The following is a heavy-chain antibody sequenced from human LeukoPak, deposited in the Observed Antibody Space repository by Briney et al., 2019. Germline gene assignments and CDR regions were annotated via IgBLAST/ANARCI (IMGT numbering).Heavy chain of an antibody. V-gene: IGHV3-66*01. CDR3: ARALDCSSTSCYAGGFDY. D-gene: IGHD2-2*01. CDR1: GFTVSSNY. J-gene: IGHJ4*02. Sequence: GSLRLSCAASGFTVSSNYMSWVRQAPGEGLEWVSVIYSGGSTYYADSVKGRFTISRDNSKNTLYLQMNSLRAEDTAVYYCARALDCSSTSCYAGGFDYWGQGTLVTVSS. CDR2: IYSGGST.